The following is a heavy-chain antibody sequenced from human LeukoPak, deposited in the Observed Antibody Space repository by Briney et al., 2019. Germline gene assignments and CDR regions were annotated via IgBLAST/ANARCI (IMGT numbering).Heavy chain of an antibody. CDR1: GGSISTYY. Sequence: SPSETLSLTCTVTGGSISTYYWTWIRQPPGKGLEWIGDIYYSGSTNYNPSLKSRVTISVDTSKNQFSLKLSSVTAADTAVYYCAGFLAAAMGGPNWFDPWGQGTLVTVSS. V-gene: IGHV4-59*01. D-gene: IGHD2-2*01. CDR3: AGFLAAAMGGPNWFDP. CDR2: IYYSGST. J-gene: IGHJ5*02.